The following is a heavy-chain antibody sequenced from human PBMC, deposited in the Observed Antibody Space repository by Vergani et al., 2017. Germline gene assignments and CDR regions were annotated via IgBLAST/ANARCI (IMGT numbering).Heavy chain of an antibody. J-gene: IGHJ6*02. CDR2: IYYTGIT. D-gene: IGHD3-16*01. V-gene: IGHV4-59*02. CDR3: VGAQGGDVPHDKRGYFFYGMDV. CDR1: GASVNSYY. Sequence: QVKLQESGPGLVKPSETLSLTCTVSGASVNSYYWSWIRQPPGKGLEWIGEIYYTGITNYNSSLKSRVSMAVDTSKNQFSLNLTSVTAADTAMYYCVGAQGGDVPHDKRGYFFYGMDVWGQGTTVTVSS.